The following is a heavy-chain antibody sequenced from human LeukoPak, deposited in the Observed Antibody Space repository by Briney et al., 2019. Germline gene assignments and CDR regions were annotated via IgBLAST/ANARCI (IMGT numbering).Heavy chain of an antibody. J-gene: IGHJ3*02. CDR2: IFYSGST. CDR1: GGSISSYY. Sequence: SETLSLTCTVSGGSISSYYWSWIRQPPGKGLEWIGYIFYSGSTNYNPSLKSRVTISIDTSKNQFSLKPSSVTAADTAVYYCARPARGSNYVFDIWGQGTMVTVSS. D-gene: IGHD1-26*01. CDR3: ARPARGSNYVFDI. V-gene: IGHV4-59*08.